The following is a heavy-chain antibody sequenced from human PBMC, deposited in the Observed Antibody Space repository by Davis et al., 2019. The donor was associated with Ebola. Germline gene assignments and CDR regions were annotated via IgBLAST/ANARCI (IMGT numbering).Heavy chain of an antibody. J-gene: IGHJ5*02. V-gene: IGHV4-34*01. CDR2: INHSGST. CDR3: ARKPEAGTWFDP. Sequence: MPGGSLRLSCAVYGGSFSGYDWSWIRQPPGKGLEWIGEINHSGSTNYNPSLKSRVTISVDTSKNHFSLKLSSVTAADTAVYYCARKPEAGTWFDPWGQGTLVTVSS. D-gene: IGHD6-13*01. CDR1: GGSFSGYD.